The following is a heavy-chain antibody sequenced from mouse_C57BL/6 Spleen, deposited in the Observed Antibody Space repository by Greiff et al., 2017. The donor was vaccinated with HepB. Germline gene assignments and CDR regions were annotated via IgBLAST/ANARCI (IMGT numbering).Heavy chain of an antibody. CDR1: GYTFTSYW. V-gene: IGHV1-64*01. D-gene: IGHD2-4*01. Sequence: QVQLQQPGAELVKPGASVKLSCKASGYTFTSYWMHWVKQRPGQGLEWIGMIHPNSGSTNYNEKFKSKATLTVDKSSSTAYMQLSSLTSEDSAVDYCARVIYYDYDEGYWGQGTTLTVSS. CDR2: IHPNSGST. J-gene: IGHJ2*01. CDR3: ARVIYYDYDEGY.